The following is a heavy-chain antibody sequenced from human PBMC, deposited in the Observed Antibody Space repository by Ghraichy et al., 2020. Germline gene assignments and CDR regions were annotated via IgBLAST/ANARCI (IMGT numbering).Heavy chain of an antibody. CDR3: ARGYSSTSPGF. J-gene: IGHJ4*02. V-gene: IGHV4-39*01. CDR2: IYYSGTT. Sequence: SETLSLTCTVSGGSITSSSFYWGWIRQPPGKGLEWIGSIYYSGTTYYNPSLKSRVTISEDTSKKQFALKLSSVTAADTAVYYWARGYSSTSPGFWGQGTLVTVSS. CDR1: GGSITSSSFY. D-gene: IGHD6-6*01.